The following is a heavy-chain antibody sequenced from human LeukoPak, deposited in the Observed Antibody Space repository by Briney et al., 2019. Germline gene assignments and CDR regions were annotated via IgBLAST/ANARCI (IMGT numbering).Heavy chain of an antibody. J-gene: IGHJ6*03. CDR2: IDPSGGTT. D-gene: IGHD2-8*01. CDR1: GYTFTSYY. V-gene: IGHV1-46*01. Sequence: ASVKVFCKASGYTFTSYYMHWVRQAPGQGLEWVGVIDPSGGTTTCAQKFQDRVTMTKDTSTTTVYMELSSLRSEDTAVYYCARALIAHYYYYYMDVWGTGTTVTVSS. CDR3: ARALIAHYYYYYMDV.